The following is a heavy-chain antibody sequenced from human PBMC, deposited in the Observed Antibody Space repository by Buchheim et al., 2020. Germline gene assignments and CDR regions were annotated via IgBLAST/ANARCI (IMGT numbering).Heavy chain of an antibody. V-gene: IGHV3-15*01. CDR2: IKSKPDGGTT. J-gene: IGHJ5*02. Sequence: EVQLVESGGGLVKPGGSLRLSCAASGFTFSNAWMSWVRQAPGKGLEWVGRIKSKPDGGTTDYAAPVKGRFTISRDDSKNTLYLQMNSLKTEDTAVYYCTTDYYYDSSGINNWFDPWGQGTL. CDR3: TTDYYYDSSGINNWFDP. D-gene: IGHD3-22*01. CDR1: GFTFSNAW.